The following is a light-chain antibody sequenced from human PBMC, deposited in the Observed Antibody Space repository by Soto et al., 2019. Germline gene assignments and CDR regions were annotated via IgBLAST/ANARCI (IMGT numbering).Light chain of an antibody. Sequence: DIQMTQSPSFVSASVGDRVTITYRASQGISSWLAWYQHKPGRAPKLLIHAASSLESGVSSRFSGSGSGTDFTLTISSLQPEDFATYYCQQTTSLPLTFGGGTKVDIK. V-gene: IGKV1-12*01. CDR1: QGISSW. CDR2: AAS. J-gene: IGKJ4*01. CDR3: QQTTSLPLT.